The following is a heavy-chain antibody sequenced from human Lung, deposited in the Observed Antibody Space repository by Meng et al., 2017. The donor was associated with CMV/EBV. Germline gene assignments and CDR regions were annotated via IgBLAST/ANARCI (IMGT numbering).Heavy chain of an antibody. V-gene: IGHV1-2*02. J-gene: IGHJ4*02. CDR3: ARDLSAASIDY. CDR1: GYTFTNYY. Sequence: ASVXVSCKASGYTFTNYYMHWVRQAPGQGLEWMGWINPNSGGTNYAQKFQGRVTMTRDTSISTAYMELSRLRSDDTAVYYCARDLSAASIDYWGQGTLVTVSS. CDR2: INPNSGGT.